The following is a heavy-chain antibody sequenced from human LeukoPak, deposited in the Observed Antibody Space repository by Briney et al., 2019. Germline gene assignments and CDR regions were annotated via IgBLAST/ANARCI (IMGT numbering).Heavy chain of an antibody. CDR1: GFTFSSYA. V-gene: IGHV3-23*01. Sequence: PGGSLRLSCAASGFTFSSYAMSWVRQAPGKGLEWVSAISGSGGSTYYAGSVKGRFTISRDNSKNTLYLQMNSLRAEDTAVYYCAKADFSGGAFDIWGQGTMVTVSS. CDR3: AKADFSGGAFDI. J-gene: IGHJ3*02. D-gene: IGHD2-15*01. CDR2: ISGSGGST.